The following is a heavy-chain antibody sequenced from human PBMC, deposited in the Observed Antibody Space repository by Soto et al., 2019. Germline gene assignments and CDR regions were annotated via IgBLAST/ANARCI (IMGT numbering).Heavy chain of an antibody. Sequence: PGGSLRLSCAASGFTFSSYAMSWVRQAPGKGLEWVSAISGSGGSTYYADSVKGRFTISRDNSKNTLYLQMNSLRAEDTAVYYCAKEAVTCYYDSSGYPTGGHDAFDIWGQGTMVTVSS. D-gene: IGHD3-22*01. CDR1: GFTFSSYA. CDR3: AKEAVTCYYDSSGYPTGGHDAFDI. J-gene: IGHJ3*02. V-gene: IGHV3-23*01. CDR2: ISGSGGST.